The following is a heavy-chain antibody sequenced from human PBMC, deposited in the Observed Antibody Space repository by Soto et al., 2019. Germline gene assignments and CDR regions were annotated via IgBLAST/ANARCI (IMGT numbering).Heavy chain of an antibody. J-gene: IGHJ6*02. D-gene: IGHD3-3*01. Sequence: GGSLRLSCAASGFTFSSYSMNWVRQAPGKGLEWVSSISSSSSYIYYADSVKGRFTISRDNAKNSLYLQMNSLRAEDTAVYYCARDLEGAFGVVIIPPGMDVWGQGTTVTVSS. CDR3: ARDLEGAFGVVIIPPGMDV. CDR1: GFTFSSYS. V-gene: IGHV3-21*01. CDR2: ISSSSSYI.